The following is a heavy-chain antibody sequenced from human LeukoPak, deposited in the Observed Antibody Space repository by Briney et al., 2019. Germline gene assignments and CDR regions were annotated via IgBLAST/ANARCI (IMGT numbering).Heavy chain of an antibody. Sequence: PGGSLRLSCAASGFTFSDYYMSWIRQAPGKGLEWVSYISSSSSYTNYADSVKGRFTISRDNARNSLYLQMNSLRAEDTAVYYCAGDYYDSSGFSNGVIDHWGQGTLVTVSS. D-gene: IGHD3-22*01. V-gene: IGHV3-11*05. CDR3: AGDYYDSSGFSNGVIDH. J-gene: IGHJ4*02. CDR1: GFTFSDYY. CDR2: ISSSSSYT.